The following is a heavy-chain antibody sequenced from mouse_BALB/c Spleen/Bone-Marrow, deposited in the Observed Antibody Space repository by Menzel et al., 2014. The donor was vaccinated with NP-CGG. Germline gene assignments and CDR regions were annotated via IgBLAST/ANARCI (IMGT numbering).Heavy chain of an antibody. D-gene: IGHD2-3*01. V-gene: IGHV1-14*01. CDR1: GYTFTAYV. CDR2: INPYNDGT. Sequence: VQLQQSGPELIKPGASVKMSCKASGYTFTAYVMHWVKQKPGQGLEWIGYINPYNDGTNYNEKFKGKATLTSDKSSSTAYMELSSPTSEDSAVYYCAREGWLLRFEYWGQGTTLTVSS. J-gene: IGHJ2*01. CDR3: AREGWLLRFEY.